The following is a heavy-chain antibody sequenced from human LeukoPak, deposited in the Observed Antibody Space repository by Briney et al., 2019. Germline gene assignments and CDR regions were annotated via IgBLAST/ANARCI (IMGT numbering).Heavy chain of an antibody. CDR1: GFTFRRFD. V-gene: IGHV3-33*01. Sequence: PGGSLRLSCVASGFTFRRFDMHWVRQAPGQGLEWVAAIQYDGRDTDYADSVKGRFTISRDNYKDTLYLEMDSLRVEDTALYYCARQRDYGDYYFDYWGQGTLVTVSS. CDR2: IQYDGRDT. CDR3: ARQRDYGDYYFDY. J-gene: IGHJ4*02. D-gene: IGHD4-17*01.